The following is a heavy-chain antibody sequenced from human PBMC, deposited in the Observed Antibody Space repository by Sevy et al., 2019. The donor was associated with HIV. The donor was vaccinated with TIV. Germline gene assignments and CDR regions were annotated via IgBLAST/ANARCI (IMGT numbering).Heavy chain of an antibody. CDR3: ARVDSSGWSDY. D-gene: IGHD6-13*01. V-gene: IGHV4-38-2*01. Sequence: SETLSLTCAVSGYSMTSGYFWGWIRQSPGKGLEWIGSLYHSGTTYYSPSLKSRVTLSVDTSKNQFSLKVRSVTAADIAVYYCARVDSSGWSDYWGQGTLVTVSS. CDR1: GYSMTSGYF. J-gene: IGHJ4*02. CDR2: LYHSGTT.